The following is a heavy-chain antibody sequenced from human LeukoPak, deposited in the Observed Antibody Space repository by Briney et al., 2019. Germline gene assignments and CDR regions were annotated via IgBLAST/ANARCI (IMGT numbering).Heavy chain of an antibody. CDR2: IHHSGRS. CDR3: ARGGNRFGGSYFDY. D-gene: IGHD3-10*01. J-gene: IGHJ4*02. Sequence: SETLSLTSTVSADSLSSGGHYWAWIRQFPGKGLESIGFIHHSGRSRHNPSLKDRVAISVDTSRKQFALKLSSVTAADTAMYYCARGGNRFGGSYFDYWGQGIQVIVSS. V-gene: IGHV4-31*03. CDR1: ADSLSSGGHY.